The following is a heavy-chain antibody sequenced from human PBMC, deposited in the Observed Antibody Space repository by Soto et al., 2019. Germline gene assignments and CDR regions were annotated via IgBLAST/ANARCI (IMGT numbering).Heavy chain of an antibody. V-gene: IGHV1-46*01. D-gene: IGHD3-3*01. Sequence: WLQQYQKKGLEWMGIINPSGGSTSYAQKFQGRVTMTRDTSTSTVYMELSSLRSEDTAVYYCASSEERITIFGVVPDAFDIWGQGTMVTV. J-gene: IGHJ3*02. CDR3: ASSEERITIFGVVPDAFDI. CDR2: INPSGGST.